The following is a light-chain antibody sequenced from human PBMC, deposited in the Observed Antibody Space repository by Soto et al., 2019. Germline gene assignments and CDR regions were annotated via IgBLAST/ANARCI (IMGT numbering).Light chain of an antibody. CDR2: DAS. Sequence: ETVLTQSPCTVSLSPGERATLSCRASQSVSSSYLAWYQQKPGQAPRLLFYDASNRATGIPARFSGSGSGTDFTLTISSLEPEDFAVYYCQQRSNWPLTFGGGTKVAI. CDR3: QQRSNWPLT. CDR1: QSVSSSY. J-gene: IGKJ4*01. V-gene: IGKV3D-20*02.